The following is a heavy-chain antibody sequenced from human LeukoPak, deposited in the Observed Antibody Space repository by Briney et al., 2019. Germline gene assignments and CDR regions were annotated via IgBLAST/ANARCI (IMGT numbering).Heavy chain of an antibody. Sequence: GGSLRLSCAASGFTFDDYAMHWVRQAPGKGLEWVAVISHAGSNTYYADSVKGRFTISRDNSKNTLYLQMNSLRAEDTAVYFCAKDRDDYGVFDYWGQGTLVTVSS. D-gene: IGHD4-17*01. CDR2: ISHAGSNT. V-gene: IGHV3-30*18. CDR1: GFTFDDYA. CDR3: AKDRDDYGVFDY. J-gene: IGHJ4*02.